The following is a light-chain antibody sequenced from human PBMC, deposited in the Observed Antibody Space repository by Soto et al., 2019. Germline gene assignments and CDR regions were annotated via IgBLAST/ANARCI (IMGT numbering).Light chain of an antibody. V-gene: IGKV3-11*01. J-gene: IGKJ5*01. CDR1: QSVSSY. CDR2: DAS. Sequence: EIVLTQSPATLSLSPGERATLSCSASQSVSSYLAWYQQKPGQAPTLLIYDASNRATGIPARFSGSGSGTDFTLTISSLEPEDFAVYDCQQRTKWPSSPFGQGPRLEIK. CDR3: QQRTKWPSSP.